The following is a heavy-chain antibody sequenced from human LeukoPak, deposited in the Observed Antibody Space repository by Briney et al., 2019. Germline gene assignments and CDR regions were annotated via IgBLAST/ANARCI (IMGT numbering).Heavy chain of an antibody. CDR2: IYSGGST. CDR3: AKVEMATTYYFDY. CDR1: GFTVSSNY. D-gene: IGHD5-24*01. J-gene: IGHJ4*02. Sequence: GGSLRLSCAASGFTVSSNYMSWVRQAPGKGLEWVSVIYSGGSTYYAESVKGRFTISRDNSKNTLYLQMNSLRAEDTAVYYCAKVEMATTYYFDYWGQGTLVTVSS. V-gene: IGHV3-66*01.